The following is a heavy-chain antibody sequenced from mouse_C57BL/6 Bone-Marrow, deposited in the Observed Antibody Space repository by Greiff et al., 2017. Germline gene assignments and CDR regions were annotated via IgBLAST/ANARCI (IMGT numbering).Heavy chain of an antibody. CDR1: GYTFTTYP. V-gene: IGHV1-47*01. D-gene: IGHD2-13*01. J-gene: IGHJ3*01. Sequence: QVQLQQSGAELVKPGASVKMSCKASGYTFTTYPIEWMTQNPGKSLEWIGNFHPYNDDTKYNEKFKVKATLTVEKSSSTVYLELSRLTPDDSAVYYCARKEDGDYPAWFSYWGQGTLVTVSA. CDR3: ARKEDGDYPAWFSY. CDR2: FHPYNDDT.